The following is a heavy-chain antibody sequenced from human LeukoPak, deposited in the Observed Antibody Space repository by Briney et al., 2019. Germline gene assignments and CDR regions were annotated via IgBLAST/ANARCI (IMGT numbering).Heavy chain of an antibody. Sequence: GGSLRLSCAASGFTFSSYGMHWVRQAPGKGLEWVVFIRYDGSNKYYADSVKGRFTISRDNSKNTLYLQMNSLRAEDTAVYYCAKSSFYCSSTSCYGPDYYYYMDVWGKGTTVTVSS. D-gene: IGHD2-2*01. J-gene: IGHJ6*03. V-gene: IGHV3-30*02. CDR2: IRYDGSNK. CDR3: AKSSFYCSSTSCYGPDYYYYMDV. CDR1: GFTFSSYG.